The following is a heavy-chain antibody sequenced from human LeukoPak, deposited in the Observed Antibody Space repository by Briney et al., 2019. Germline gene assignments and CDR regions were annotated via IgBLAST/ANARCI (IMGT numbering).Heavy chain of an antibody. CDR2: TSSSSSYI. CDR3: ARDSEASDY. Sequence: PGGSLRLSCAASGFTFSSYEMNWVRQAPGKGLEWVSSTSSSSSYIYYADSVKGRFTISRDNAKNSLYLQMNSLRAEDTAVYYRARDSEASDYWGQGTLVTVSS. V-gene: IGHV3-21*01. J-gene: IGHJ4*02. CDR1: GFTFSSYE.